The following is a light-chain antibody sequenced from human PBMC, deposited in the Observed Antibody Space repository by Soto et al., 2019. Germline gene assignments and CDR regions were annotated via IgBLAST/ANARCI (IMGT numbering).Light chain of an antibody. CDR1: QSVSSN. J-gene: IGKJ1*01. CDR3: QQDDNWHVWT. V-gene: IGKV3-15*01. Sequence: IVLTQSPATLSVSPGAKATLSFRASQSVSSNLAWYQQKPGQAPRLRMYGASTRATAIPARFSGSGSGTEFTLNITSLQAEDIAVYSCQQDDNWHVWTSGQGTKVEI. CDR2: GAS.